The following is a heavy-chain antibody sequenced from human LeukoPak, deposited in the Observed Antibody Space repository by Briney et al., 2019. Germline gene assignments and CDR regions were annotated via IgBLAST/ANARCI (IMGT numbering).Heavy chain of an antibody. CDR1: GYSFTSYW. J-gene: IGHJ4*02. CDR2: IYPGDSGT. V-gene: IGHV5-51*01. CDR3: ARQAGYCSGGSCYSPIVYFDY. D-gene: IGHD2-15*01. Sequence: GESLKISCKGSGYSFTSYWIGWVRQMPGKGLEWMGIIYPGDSGTRYSPSFQGQVTISADKSVSTAYLQWSSLKASDTAMYYCARQAGYCSGGSCYSPIVYFDYWGQGTLVTVSS.